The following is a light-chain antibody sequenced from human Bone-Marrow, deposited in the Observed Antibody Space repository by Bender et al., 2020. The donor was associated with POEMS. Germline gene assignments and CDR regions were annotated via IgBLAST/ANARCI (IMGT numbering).Light chain of an antibody. Sequence: QSVLTQPPSASGTPGQRVTISCSGSSSNIGTNPVNWYQQLPGTAPKLLIYINNQRPSGVPDRFSGSKSGTSASLAISGLQSEDEADYYCAAWDDSLSGLVVFGGGTKLTVL. J-gene: IGLJ2*01. CDR3: AAWDDSLSGLVV. CDR1: SSNIGTNP. V-gene: IGLV1-44*01. CDR2: INN.